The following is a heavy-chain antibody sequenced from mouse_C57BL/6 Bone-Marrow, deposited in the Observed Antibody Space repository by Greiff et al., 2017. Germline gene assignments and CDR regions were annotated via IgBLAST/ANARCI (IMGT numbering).Heavy chain of an antibody. Sequence: QVQLQQPGAELVKPGASVTLSCKASGYTFTSYWMHWVKQRPGQGLEWIGMIHPNSGSTNYNEKFKSKATLTVDKSSSTAYMQLSSLTAEDSAVYYCARGDYDVRGDYYAMDYWGQGTSVTVSS. CDR1: GYTFTSYW. J-gene: IGHJ4*01. D-gene: IGHD2-4*01. CDR3: ARGDYDVRGDYYAMDY. CDR2: IHPNSGST. V-gene: IGHV1-64*01.